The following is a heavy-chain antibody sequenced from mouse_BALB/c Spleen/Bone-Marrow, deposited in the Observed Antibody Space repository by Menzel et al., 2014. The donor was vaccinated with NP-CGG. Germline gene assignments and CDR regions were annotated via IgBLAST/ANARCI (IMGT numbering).Heavy chain of an antibody. V-gene: IGHV1-4*02. D-gene: IGHD4-1*01. CDR2: INPSSGYT. Sequence: VQLQQSGAELARPGASVKMSCKASGYTFTSYTIQWVKQRPGQGLEWIGYINPSSGYTDYNQKFKDKTTLTADKSSNPAYMQLTSPTFEDSAVHSCARKARTGAWFSFWGQGTLVPVSA. CDR3: ARKARTGAWFSF. CDR1: GYTFTSYT. J-gene: IGHJ3*01.